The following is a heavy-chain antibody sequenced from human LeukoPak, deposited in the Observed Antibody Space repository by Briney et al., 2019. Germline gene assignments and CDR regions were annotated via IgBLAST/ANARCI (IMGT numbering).Heavy chain of an antibody. CDR1: GFTFSDYY. V-gene: IGHV3-11*04. J-gene: IGHJ6*03. CDR3: ARDPMTTEGYYYYYMYV. Sequence: GGSLRLSCAASGFTFSDYYMSWIRQAPGKGLEWGSYISSSGSTIYYADSAKGRFTISRDNAKNSLYLQMNSLRAEDTAVYYCARDPMTTEGYYYYYMYVWGTGNTVTVSS. D-gene: IGHD4-11*01. CDR2: ISSSGSTI.